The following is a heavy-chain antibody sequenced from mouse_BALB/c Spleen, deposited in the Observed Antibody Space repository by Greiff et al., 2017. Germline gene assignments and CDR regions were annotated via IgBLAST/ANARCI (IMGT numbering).Heavy chain of an antibody. D-gene: IGHD1-1*01. V-gene: IGHV10-1*02. CDR3: GREFITDAMDY. J-gene: IGHJ4*01. Sequence: EVQVVESGGGLVQPKGSLKLSCAASGFTFNTYAMNWVRQAPGKGLEWVARIRSKSNNYATYYADSVKDRFTISRDDSQSMLYLQMNNLKTEDTAKYYCGREFITDAMDYWGQGTSVTVAS. CDR1: GFTFNTYA. CDR2: IRSKSNNYAT.